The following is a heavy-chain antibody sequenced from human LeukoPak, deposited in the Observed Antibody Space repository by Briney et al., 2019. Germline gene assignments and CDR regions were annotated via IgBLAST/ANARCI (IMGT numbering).Heavy chain of an antibody. CDR1: GGTFSSYA. D-gene: IGHD3-3*01. CDR3: ARVKANYDFWSGSRYGMDV. Sequence: SVKVSCKASGGTFSSYAISWVRQAPGQGLEWMGGIIPIFGTANYAQKFQGRVTITADESTSTAYMELSSLRSEDTAVYYCARVKANYDFWSGSRYGMDVWGQGTTVTVSS. J-gene: IGHJ6*02. CDR2: IIPIFGTA. V-gene: IGHV1-69*13.